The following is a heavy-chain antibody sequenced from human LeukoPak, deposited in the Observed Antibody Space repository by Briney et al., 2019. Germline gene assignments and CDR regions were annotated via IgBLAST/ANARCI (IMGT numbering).Heavy chain of an antibody. CDR2: IGTTGDT. CDR1: GFTFSGYD. D-gene: IGHD3-10*01. Sequence: GGSLRLSCAASGFTFSGYDIHWVRQAPGKGLEWVSAIGTTGDTYYADSVKGRFTISRENAKNSLYLQMNSLRAGDTAVYYCTRAARGFGYAFHIWGQGTMVTVSS. CDR3: TRAARGFGYAFHI. J-gene: IGHJ3*02. V-gene: IGHV3-13*04.